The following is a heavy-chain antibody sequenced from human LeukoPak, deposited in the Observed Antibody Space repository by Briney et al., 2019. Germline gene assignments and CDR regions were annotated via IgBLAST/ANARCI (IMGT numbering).Heavy chain of an antibody. V-gene: IGHV3-48*03. J-gene: IGHJ6*02. Sequence: GGSLRLSCAASGFSFSTYEMNWVRQAPGKGLEWVSYISSSGGTIYYADSLQGRFTISRDNAKNSLYLQMNSLRTEDTALYYCAKGHRDYSYGMDVWGQGTTVTVSS. CDR3: AKGHRDYSYGMDV. CDR1: GFSFSTYE. CDR2: ISSSGGTI.